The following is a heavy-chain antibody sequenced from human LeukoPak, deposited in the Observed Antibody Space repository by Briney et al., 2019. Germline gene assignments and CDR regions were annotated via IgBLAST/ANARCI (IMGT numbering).Heavy chain of an antibody. CDR2: IYSDGNT. CDR3: ARDVDIVATITLDY. CDR1: GLTVSSNY. D-gene: IGHD5-12*01. V-gene: IGHV3-53*05. J-gene: IGHJ4*02. Sequence: GGSLRLSCAASGLTVSSNYMNWVRQAPGKGLEWVSVIYSDGNTYYADSVKGRFTISRDNSKNTLYLQMNSLRAEDTAVYYCARDVDIVATITLDYWGQGTLVTVSS.